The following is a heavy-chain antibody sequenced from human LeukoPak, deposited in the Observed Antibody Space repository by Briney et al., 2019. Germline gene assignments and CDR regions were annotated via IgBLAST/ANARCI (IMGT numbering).Heavy chain of an antibody. CDR1: GGSISSYY. D-gene: IGHD5-18*01. CDR3: ASRIEDVYGYLDAFDI. V-gene: IGHV4-4*07. Sequence: SETLSLTCTVSGGSISSYYWSWIRQPAGKGLEWIGRIYTSGSTNYNPSLKSRVTMSVDTSKNQFSLKLSSVTAADTAVYYCASRIEDVYGYLDAFDIWGQGTMVTVSS. CDR2: IYTSGST. J-gene: IGHJ3*02.